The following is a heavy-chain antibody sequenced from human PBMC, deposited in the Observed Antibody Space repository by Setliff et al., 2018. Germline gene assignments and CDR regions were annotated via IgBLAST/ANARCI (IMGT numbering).Heavy chain of an antibody. Sequence: PGGSLRLSCVASGFTFGRYWMHWVRQVPGKGLLWVSRINGDGTSITYADSVKGRFVISRDNAANMLFLEMTSLRADDTAVYYCARGEKYYSDSSGYSLDFWGQGTLVTVSS. D-gene: IGHD3-22*01. J-gene: IGHJ4*02. V-gene: IGHV3-74*03. CDR2: INGDGTSI. CDR3: ARGEKYYSDSSGYSLDF. CDR1: GFTFGRYW.